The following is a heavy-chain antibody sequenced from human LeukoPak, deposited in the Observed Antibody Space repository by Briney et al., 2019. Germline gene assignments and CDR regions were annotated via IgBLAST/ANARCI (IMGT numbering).Heavy chain of an antibody. CDR2: IYNSGTT. CDR1: GVSISNYH. J-gene: IGHJ4*02. Sequence: PSETLSLTCSVSGVSISNYHWSWFRQPPGKGLEWTGSIYNSGTTNYSPSLKSRITISVDTSKSQFSLKLTSVTAADTAVYDCVRLNKDGGSHWDFDCWGQGTLVTVSS. V-gene: IGHV4-59*08. D-gene: IGHD4-23*01. CDR3: VRLNKDGGSHWDFDC.